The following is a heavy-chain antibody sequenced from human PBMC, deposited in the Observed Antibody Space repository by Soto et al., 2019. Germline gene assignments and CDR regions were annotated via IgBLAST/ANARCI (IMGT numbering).Heavy chain of an antibody. Sequence: SVNFSCKASGGTFSSYAISWVRQAPVQGLEWMGGIIPIFGTANYAQKFQGRVTITADESTSTAYMELSSLRSEDTAVYYCARVSCSGGSCYPRFDYWGQGTLVTVSS. D-gene: IGHD2-15*01. CDR2: IIPIFGTA. V-gene: IGHV1-69*13. CDR1: GGTFSSYA. J-gene: IGHJ4*02. CDR3: ARVSCSGGSCYPRFDY.